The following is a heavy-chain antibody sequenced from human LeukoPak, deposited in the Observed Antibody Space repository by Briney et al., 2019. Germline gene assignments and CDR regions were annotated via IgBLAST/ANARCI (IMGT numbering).Heavy chain of an antibody. V-gene: IGHV3-7*03. D-gene: IGHD4/OR15-4a*01. Sequence: GGSLRLSCAASGFRFSGYWMTWVRQAPGKGLEWVANIKGDGSETSYVTSVRGRFTISRDNAKNSLYLQMNNLRVEDTAVYYCARDGEDYPDYYYYGMDVWGQGTTVTVSS. CDR1: GFRFSGYW. CDR3: ARDGEDYPDYYYYGMDV. J-gene: IGHJ6*02. CDR2: IKGDGSET.